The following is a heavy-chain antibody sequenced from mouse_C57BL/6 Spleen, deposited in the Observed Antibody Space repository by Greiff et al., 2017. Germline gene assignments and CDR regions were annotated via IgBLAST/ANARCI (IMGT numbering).Heavy chain of an antibody. V-gene: IGHV5-16*01. CDR3: ARDEAVYAMDD. CDR2: INYDGSST. Sequence: EVQLVESEGGLVQPGSSMKLSCTASGFTFSDYYMAWVRQVPEKGLEWVANINYDGSSTYYLDTLKSRFIISRDNAKNILYLQMSSLKSEDTATYYCARDEAVYAMDDWGQGTSVTVSS. J-gene: IGHJ4*01. D-gene: IGHD3-3*01. CDR1: GFTFSDYY.